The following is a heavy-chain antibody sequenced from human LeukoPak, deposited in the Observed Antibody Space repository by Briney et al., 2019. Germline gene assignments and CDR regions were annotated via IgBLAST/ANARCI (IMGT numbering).Heavy chain of an antibody. CDR3: ARGLGWNSRTYLGG. V-gene: IGHV1-2*02. Sequence: AAVKLSCKASGYTFTGYYMHWVRQAPGQGLEWMGWINPNSGDTNYAQKFQGRVSMTRDTSISTAYMDLSGLRSDDTALYYCARGLGWNSRTYLGGGGRETGDTVSS. CDR2: INPNSGDT. D-gene: IGHD2-2*01. CDR1: GYTFTGYY. J-gene: IGHJ2*01.